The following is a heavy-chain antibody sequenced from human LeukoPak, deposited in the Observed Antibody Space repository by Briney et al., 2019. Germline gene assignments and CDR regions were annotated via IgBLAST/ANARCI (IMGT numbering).Heavy chain of an antibody. V-gene: IGHV3-23*01. CDR3: AKKNYYYYGMDV. J-gene: IGHJ6*02. CDR2: ISDSGAST. CDR1: GFTFSSYA. Sequence: GGSLRLSCAASGFTFSSYAMSWVRQAPGKGLEWVSAISDSGASTFYADSVKGRFTISRDNSKNTLYLQMNSLRAEDTAVYYCAKKNYYYYGMDVWGQGTTVTVSS.